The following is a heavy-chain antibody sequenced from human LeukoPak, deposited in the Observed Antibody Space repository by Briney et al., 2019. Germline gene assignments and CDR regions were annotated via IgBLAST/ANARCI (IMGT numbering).Heavy chain of an antibody. CDR3: ARASDSSGWLDY. J-gene: IGHJ4*02. CDR1: GGTFSSYA. Sequence: ASVTVSSKASGGTFSSYAIRWVRQAPGQGLEWMGGIIPIFGTANYAQKFQGRVTITADESTSTAYMQLSSLRSEDTGVYRGARASDSSGWLDYWGQGTLVTVSS. D-gene: IGHD6-19*01. CDR2: IIPIFGTA. V-gene: IGHV1-69*13.